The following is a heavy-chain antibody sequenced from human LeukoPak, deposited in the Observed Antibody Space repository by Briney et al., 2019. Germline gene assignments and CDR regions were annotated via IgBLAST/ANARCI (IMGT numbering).Heavy chain of an antibody. CDR2: IGSGLTT. CDR1: GFTFSTSA. D-gene: IGHD6-13*01. J-gene: IGHJ4*02. CDR3: ESQGAAAVLG. Sequence: GGSLRLSCVASGFTFSTSALSWVRQAPGKGLEWVSLIGSGLTTLYADSVKGRFTISRDNSKNTLYLQMNSLGAEDTAVYYCESQGAAAVLGWGQGTLVTVSS. V-gene: IGHV3-23*01.